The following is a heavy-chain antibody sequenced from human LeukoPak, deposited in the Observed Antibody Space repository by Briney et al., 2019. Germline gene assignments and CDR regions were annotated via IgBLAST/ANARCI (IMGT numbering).Heavy chain of an antibody. CDR2: IKKDGSQT. J-gene: IGHJ5*02. CDR3: ARVGWEILNLHFDP. CDR1: GFTFSNKW. Sequence: GGSLRLSCVGSGFTFSNKWMTWVRQAPGKGPEWVATIKKDGSQTYYVDSVKGRFTISRDNAQNSLYLQMNGLRVEDTAIYSCARVGWEILNLHFDPWGQGTLVTVSS. V-gene: IGHV3-7*03. D-gene: IGHD1-14*01.